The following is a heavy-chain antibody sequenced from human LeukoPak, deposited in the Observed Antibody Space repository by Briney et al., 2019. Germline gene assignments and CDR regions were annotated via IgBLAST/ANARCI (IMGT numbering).Heavy chain of an antibody. CDR2: ISGSGSDI. CDR3: STDPRLLIY. Sequence: PGGSLRLSCVVSGFSFSDSYMTWIRQTPGKGPEWLAYISGSGSDIYYADSVKGRFTISRDNAKNSLYLQMNSLRPEDTALYYCSTDPRLLIYWGHGTLVTVSS. J-gene: IGHJ4*01. CDR1: GFSFSDSY. D-gene: IGHD2-8*01. V-gene: IGHV3-11*01.